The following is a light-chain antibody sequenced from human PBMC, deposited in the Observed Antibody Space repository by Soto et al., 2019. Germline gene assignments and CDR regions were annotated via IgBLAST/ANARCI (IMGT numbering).Light chain of an antibody. Sequence: EIVLPQSPATLSLSPGERATLSCRASQSVSSYLAWYQQKPGQAPRLLIYDASNRATGIPARFSGSGSGTAFTLTISSLEPEDFAVYYCHQRSNWPPITFGQGTRLEIK. CDR2: DAS. CDR1: QSVSSY. CDR3: HQRSNWPPIT. J-gene: IGKJ5*01. V-gene: IGKV3-11*01.